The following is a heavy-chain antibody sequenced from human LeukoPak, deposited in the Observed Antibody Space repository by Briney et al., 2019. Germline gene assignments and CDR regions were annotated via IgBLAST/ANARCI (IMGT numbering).Heavy chain of an antibody. Sequence: SETLSLTCAVYGGSFSGYSWNWIRQPPVKGLEWIGEINHSGGTNYNPSLKSRVTISVDTSKKQFSLKLSSVTAADTAVYYCARLLDYWFDPWGQGTLVTVSS. D-gene: IGHD3/OR15-3a*01. CDR1: GGSFSGYS. CDR3: ARLLDYWFDP. CDR2: INHSGGT. J-gene: IGHJ5*02. V-gene: IGHV4-34*01.